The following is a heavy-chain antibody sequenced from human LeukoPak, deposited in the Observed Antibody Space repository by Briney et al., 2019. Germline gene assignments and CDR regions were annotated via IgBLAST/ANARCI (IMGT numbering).Heavy chain of an antibody. J-gene: IGHJ2*01. Sequence: GGSLRLSCAASGFTFSTCDMHWVRQGAGTRLEWVSGIGPAGDTYYLGSVKGRFTISRENAKSSLFLQMNSLRVEDTAVYYCVRGGELRSGWFDLWGRGTLVSVSS. V-gene: IGHV3-13*01. CDR2: IGPAGDT. CDR1: GFTFSTCD. CDR3: VRGGELRSGWFDL. D-gene: IGHD6-19*01.